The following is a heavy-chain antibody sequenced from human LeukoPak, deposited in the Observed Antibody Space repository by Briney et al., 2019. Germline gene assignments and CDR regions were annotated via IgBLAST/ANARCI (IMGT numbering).Heavy chain of an antibody. J-gene: IGHJ3*01. V-gene: IGHV4-59*01. CDR3: ARALDGYRYAFDF. Sequence: SETLSLTCTVSGDSISSYYWSWIWQPPRKGLEWIGYIYYSGSTNYNPSLKSRVTISVDTSKNQFSLKLSSVTAADTAVYYCARALDGYRYAFDFWGQGTMVTVSS. CDR2: IYYSGST. D-gene: IGHD5-24*01. CDR1: GDSISSYY.